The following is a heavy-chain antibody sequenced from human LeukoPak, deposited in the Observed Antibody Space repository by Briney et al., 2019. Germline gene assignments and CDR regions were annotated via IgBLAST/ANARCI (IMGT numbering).Heavy chain of an antibody. CDR2: INEDGSIT. CDR3: ARADYGGNYYFDY. J-gene: IGHJ4*02. D-gene: IGHD4-23*01. CDR1: GFTFRTYW. V-gene: IGHV3-74*01. Sequence: PGGSLRLSCAVSGFTFRTYWMHWVRQVPGEGLVWVSRINEDGSITNYADSVKGRFSISRDNAKNTLYLQMNSLRAEDTAVYYCARADYGGNYYFDYWGQGTLVTVSS.